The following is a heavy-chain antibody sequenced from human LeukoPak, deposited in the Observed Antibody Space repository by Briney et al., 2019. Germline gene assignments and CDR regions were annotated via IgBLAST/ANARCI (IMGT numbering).Heavy chain of an antibody. J-gene: IGHJ4*02. CDR1: GYTFTTYY. V-gene: IGHV1-2*02. CDR2: INPTSGGT. CDR3: ARGDCSSTSCYFDY. D-gene: IGHD2-2*01. Sequence: ASVKVSCKASGYTFTTYYMHWVRLAPGQGLEWMGWINPTSGGTKYAQKFQSRVTMTRDTSVSTAYMELSRLISDDTAVYYCARGDCSSTSCYFDYWGQGTLVTVSS.